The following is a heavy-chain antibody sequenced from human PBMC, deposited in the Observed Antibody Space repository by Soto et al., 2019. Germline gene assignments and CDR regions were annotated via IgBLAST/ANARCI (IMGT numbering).Heavy chain of an antibody. D-gene: IGHD3-22*01. J-gene: IGHJ5*02. CDR2: ISYDGSHK. CDR3: AKEADPYYYDSSGYFP. CDR1: GLNLSNYA. Sequence: QVQLVESGGGVVQPGRSLRLSCAASGLNLSNYAMHWVRQAPGKGLEWVAVISYDGSHKNYADSVKGRFTISRDNSKNTLHLQMNSLRAEDTAVYYCAKEADPYYYDSSGYFPWGQGTLVTVSS. V-gene: IGHV3-30*18.